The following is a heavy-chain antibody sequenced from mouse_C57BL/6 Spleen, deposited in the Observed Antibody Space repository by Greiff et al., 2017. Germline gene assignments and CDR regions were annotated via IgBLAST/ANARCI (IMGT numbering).Heavy chain of an antibody. CDR1: GYTFTSYW. J-gene: IGHJ3*01. Sequence: VQLQQPGAELVKPGASVKMSCKASGYTFTSYWITWVKQRPGQGLEWIGDIYPGSGSTNYNEKFKSKATLTVDTSSSTAYMQLSSLTSEDSAVYYCAREGNYYGSSLFAYWGQGTLVTVSA. V-gene: IGHV1-55*01. CDR2: IYPGSGST. D-gene: IGHD1-1*01. CDR3: AREGNYYGSSLFAY.